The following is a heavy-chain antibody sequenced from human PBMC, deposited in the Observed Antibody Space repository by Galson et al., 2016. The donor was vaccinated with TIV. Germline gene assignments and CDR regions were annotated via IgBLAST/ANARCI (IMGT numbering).Heavy chain of an antibody. CDR2: VSHRGRT. CDR1: GESLSGYH. V-gene: IGHV4-34*01. Sequence: ETLSLTCALSGESLSGYHWTWIRQAPGKGLEWIGEVSHRGRTNYNPSLESRVTISLVTSKNEFALKLTSVTAADTAVYYCARGGPNTVIVPAAGYFDSWGQGALVTVSS. CDR3: ARGGPNTVIVPAAGYFDS. J-gene: IGHJ4*02. D-gene: IGHD2-2*01.